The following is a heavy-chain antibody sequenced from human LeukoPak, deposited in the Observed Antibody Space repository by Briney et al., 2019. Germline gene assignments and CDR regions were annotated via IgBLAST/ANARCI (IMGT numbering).Heavy chain of an antibody. CDR1: GFTFDDYG. CDR2: INWNGGST. D-gene: IGHD3-22*01. V-gene: IGHV3-20*04. J-gene: IGHJ5*02. CDR3: AKDAYDSGKNWFDP. Sequence: GGSLRLSCAASGFTFDDYGMSWVRQPPGKGLEWVAGINWNGGSTGYADSVKGRFTISRDNAKNTLYLQVNSLRAEDTAVYYCAKDAYDSGKNWFDPWGQGTLVTVSS.